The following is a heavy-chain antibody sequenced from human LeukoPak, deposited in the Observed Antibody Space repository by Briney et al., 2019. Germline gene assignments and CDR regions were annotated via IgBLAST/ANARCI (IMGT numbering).Heavy chain of an antibody. CDR3: ARDLPPYSSRWGHFDY. CDR1: GYTFTSYG. D-gene: IGHD6-13*01. V-gene: IGHV1-18*01. CDR2: IGAYNGNT. Sequence: ASVKVSCKASGYTFTSYGISWVRQAPGQGLEWMGWIGAYNGNTNYAQKLQGRVTMTTDTSTSTAYMELRSLRSDDTAVYYCARDLPPYSSRWGHFDYWGQGTLVTVSS. J-gene: IGHJ4*02.